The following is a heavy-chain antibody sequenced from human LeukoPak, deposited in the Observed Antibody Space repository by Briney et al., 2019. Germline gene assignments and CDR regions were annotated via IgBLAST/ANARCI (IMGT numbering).Heavy chain of an antibody. J-gene: IGHJ6*03. V-gene: IGHV4-34*01. D-gene: IGHD6-19*01. CDR3: ARTVETVAGTSDYYYYMDV. CDR1: GGSFSGYS. CDR2: IKHSGGT. Sequence: SETLSLTCTIFGGSFSGYSWTWIRQPPGEGLEWIGEIKHSGGTNYNPSLKSRVTISVDTSKNQFSLKLSSVTAADTAVYYCARTVETVAGTSDYYYYMDVWGKGTTVTVSS.